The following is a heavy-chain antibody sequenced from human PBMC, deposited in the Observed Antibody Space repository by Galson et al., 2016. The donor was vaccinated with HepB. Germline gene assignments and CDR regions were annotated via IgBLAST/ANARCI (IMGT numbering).Heavy chain of an antibody. D-gene: IGHD1/OR15-1a*01. CDR1: GDSVSSNSAA. J-gene: IGHJ6*02. CDR3: AEQRKGAPYGMDV. Sequence: CAISGDSVSSNSAAWSWIRQSPSRGLEWLGRTYYRSKWYNDYAVSVKSRIIVNPDTSKNQFSLQLNSVTPEDTAVYYCAEQRKGAPYGMDVWGQGTTVTVAS. V-gene: IGHV6-1*01. CDR2: TYYRSKWYN.